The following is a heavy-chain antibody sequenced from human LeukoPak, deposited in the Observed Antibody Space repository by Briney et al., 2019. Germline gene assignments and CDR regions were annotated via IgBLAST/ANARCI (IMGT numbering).Heavy chain of an antibody. D-gene: IGHD2-2*01. Sequence: SVKVSCKASGGTFSGYVISWVRQAPGQGPEWMGGIIPIFDTTNYAQKFQGRVTITADESTSTAYMELSRLTSEDTAVYYCARSRGYCSTNSCHRDYYYYMDVWGKGTTVTVSS. CDR3: ARSRGYCSTNSCHRDYYYYMDV. CDR1: GGTFSGYV. CDR2: IIPIFDTT. J-gene: IGHJ6*03. V-gene: IGHV1-69*13.